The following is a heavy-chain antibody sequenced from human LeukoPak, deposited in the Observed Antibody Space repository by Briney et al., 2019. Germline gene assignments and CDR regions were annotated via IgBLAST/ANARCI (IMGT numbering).Heavy chain of an antibody. CDR3: ARFGYSGYDGIDY. J-gene: IGHJ4*02. CDR2: IDYSGST. D-gene: IGHD5-12*01. CDR1: GGSISGHY. Sequence: PSVTLSLTCTVSGGSISGHYWSCIRQPPGKGLEWIGYIDYSGSTNYNPSLKSRVTISVDTSKNQFSLKLNSVTAADTAVYYCARFGYSGYDGIDYWGQGTLVTVSS. V-gene: IGHV4-59*11.